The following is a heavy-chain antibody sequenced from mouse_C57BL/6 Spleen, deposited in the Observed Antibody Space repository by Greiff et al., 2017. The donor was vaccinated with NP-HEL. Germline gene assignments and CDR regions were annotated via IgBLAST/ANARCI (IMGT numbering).Heavy chain of an antibody. J-gene: IGHJ3*01. V-gene: IGHV1-53*01. CDR1: GYTFTSYW. Sequence: QVQLKQSGTELVKPGASVKLSCKASGYTFTSYWMHWVKQRPGQGLEWIGNINPSNGGTNYNEKFKSKATLTVDKSSSTAYMQLSSLTSEDSAVYYCAREIDSSGHFAYWGQGTLVTVSA. D-gene: IGHD3-2*02. CDR3: AREIDSSGHFAY. CDR2: INPSNGGT.